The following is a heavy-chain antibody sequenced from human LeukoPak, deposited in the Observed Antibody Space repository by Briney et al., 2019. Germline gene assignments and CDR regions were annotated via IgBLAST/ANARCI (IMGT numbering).Heavy chain of an antibody. CDR3: ARALGAFDI. CDR2: IYYSGST. J-gene: IGHJ3*02. CDR1: GGSINSSYYY. Sequence: TSETLSLTCTVSGGSINSSYYYWGWIRQPPGKELEWIGSIYYSGSTYYNPSPKSRVTISVDTSKNQFSLKLNSVTAADTAVYYCARALGAFDIWGQGTMVTVSS. V-gene: IGHV4-39*01.